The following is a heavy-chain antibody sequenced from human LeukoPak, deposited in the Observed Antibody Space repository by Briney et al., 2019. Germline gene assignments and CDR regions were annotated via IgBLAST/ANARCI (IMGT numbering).Heavy chain of an antibody. Sequence: SETLSLTCTVSGGSISSYYWSWIRQPPGKGLEWIGYIYYSGSTNYNPSLKSRVTISVDTSKNQFSLKLGSVTAADTAVYYCARVRLGMDVWGQGTTVTVSS. V-gene: IGHV4-59*01. J-gene: IGHJ6*02. D-gene: IGHD3-16*01. CDR3: ARVRLGMDV. CDR2: IYYSGST. CDR1: GGSISSYY.